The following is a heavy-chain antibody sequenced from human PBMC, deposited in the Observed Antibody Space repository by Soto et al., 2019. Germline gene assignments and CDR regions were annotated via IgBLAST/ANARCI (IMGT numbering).Heavy chain of an antibody. V-gene: IGHV4-59*01. J-gene: IGHJ4*02. CDR2: IYYAGST. CDR3: ARVHAYYYDSSGYYQAPFDY. D-gene: IGHD3-22*01. CDR1: GGYISSYY. Sequence: SETLSLTCTGSGGYISSYYWSWIRQPPGKGLEWIGFIYYAGSTNYNPSLKSRVTISVDTSKNQFSLKLSSVTAADTAVYYCARVHAYYYDSSGYYQAPFDYWGQGTLVTVSS.